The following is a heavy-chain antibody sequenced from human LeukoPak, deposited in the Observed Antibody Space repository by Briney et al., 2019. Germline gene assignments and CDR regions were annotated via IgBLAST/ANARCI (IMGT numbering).Heavy chain of an antibody. V-gene: IGHV4-4*08. D-gene: IGHD3-3*01. CDR1: GGSISSYY. CDR3: ARGYDPGSFDY. Sequence: SETLSLTCTVSGGSISSYYWSWIRQPPGKGLEWIGYIYTSGSTNYNPSLKSRVTMSVDTSKNQFSLKLSSVTAADTAVYYCARGYDPGSFDYWGQGTLVTVSS. J-gene: IGHJ4*02. CDR2: IYTSGST.